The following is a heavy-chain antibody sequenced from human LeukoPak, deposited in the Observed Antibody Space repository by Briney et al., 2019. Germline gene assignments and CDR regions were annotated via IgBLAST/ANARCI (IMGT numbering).Heavy chain of an antibody. CDR1: GYTFTGYY. CDR2: INPNSGGT. D-gene: IGHD6-19*01. CDR3: ARSSGWTGYYYYYMDV. V-gene: IGHV1-2*02. Sequence: GASVKVSCKASGYTFTGYYMHWVRQAPGQGLEWMGWINPNSGGTNYAQKFQGRVTMTRDTSISTAYMELSRLRSDDTAVYYCARSSGWTGYYYYYMDVWGKGTTVTVSS. J-gene: IGHJ6*03.